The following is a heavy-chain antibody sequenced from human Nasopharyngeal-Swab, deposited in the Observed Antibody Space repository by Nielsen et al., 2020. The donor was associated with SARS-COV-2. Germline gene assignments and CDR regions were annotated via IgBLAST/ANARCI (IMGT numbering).Heavy chain of an antibody. CDR3: AKGGYCSSTSCYTLVRHMDV. CDR1: GFTFSSYG. Sequence: GGSLRLSCAASGFTFSSYGMHWVRQAPGKGLEWVAVISYDGSNKYYADSVKGRFTISRDSSKNTLYLQMNSLRAEDTAVYYCAKGGYCSSTSCYTLVRHMDVWGKGTTVTVSS. V-gene: IGHV3-30*18. CDR2: ISYDGSNK. J-gene: IGHJ6*03. D-gene: IGHD2-2*02.